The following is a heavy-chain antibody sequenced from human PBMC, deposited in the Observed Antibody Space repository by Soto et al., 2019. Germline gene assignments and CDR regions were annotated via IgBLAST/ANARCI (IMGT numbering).Heavy chain of an antibody. CDR1: GFTFSSYG. J-gene: IGHJ4*02. V-gene: IGHV3-30*18. D-gene: IGHD3-22*01. CDR3: AKSSYYDSRSPWCDY. Sequence: QVQLVESGGGVVQPGRSLRLSCAASGFTFSSYGMHWVRQAPGKGLEWVAVISYDGSNKYYADSVKGRFTISRDNSKNTLYLQMNSLRADDTAVYYCAKSSYYDSRSPWCDYWCQGTLVTVSS. CDR2: ISYDGSNK.